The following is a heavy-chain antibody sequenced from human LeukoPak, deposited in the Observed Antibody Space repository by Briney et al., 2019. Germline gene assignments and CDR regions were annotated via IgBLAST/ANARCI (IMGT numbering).Heavy chain of an antibody. CDR1: GGSISSSSYY. Sequence: SETLSLTCTVSGGSISSSSYYWGWIRQPPWKGLEWIGSIYHSGSTYYNPSLKSRVTISVDTSKNQFSLKLSSVTAADTAVYYCARQGLPTGEGDFDYWGQGTLVTVSS. CDR2: IYHSGST. V-gene: IGHV4-39*01. J-gene: IGHJ4*02. CDR3: ARQGLPTGEGDFDY. D-gene: IGHD7-27*01.